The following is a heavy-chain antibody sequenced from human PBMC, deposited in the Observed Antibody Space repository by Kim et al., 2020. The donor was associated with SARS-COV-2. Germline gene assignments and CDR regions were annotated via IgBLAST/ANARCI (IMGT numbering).Heavy chain of an antibody. CDR3: ARDPLYSSGWYYFDY. D-gene: IGHD6-19*01. Sequence: DSVKGRFTISRDNAKNSLYLQMNSLRAEDTAVYYCARDPLYSSGWYYFDYWGQGTLVTVSS. J-gene: IGHJ4*02. V-gene: IGHV3-7*01.